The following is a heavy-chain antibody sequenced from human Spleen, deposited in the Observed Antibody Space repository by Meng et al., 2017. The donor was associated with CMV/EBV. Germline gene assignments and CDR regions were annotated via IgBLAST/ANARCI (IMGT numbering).Heavy chain of an antibody. CDR2: FEAEDGET. Sequence: ASVKVSCKVSGDTLTELSIHWVRQAPEKGLEWMGTFEAEDGETAYAQKFQDRVTMTEDTSTDTAYMELSSLRSEDTAVYYCATGPTLELEGFDPWGQGTMVTVSS. D-gene: IGHD1-7*01. V-gene: IGHV1-24*01. CDR1: GDTLTELS. J-gene: IGHJ3*01. CDR3: ATGPTLELEGFDP.